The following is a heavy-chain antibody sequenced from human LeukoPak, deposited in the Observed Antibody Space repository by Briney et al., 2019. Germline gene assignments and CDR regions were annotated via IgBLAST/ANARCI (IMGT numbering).Heavy chain of an antibody. CDR1: GFCFSTYS. D-gene: IGHD3-9*01. CDR3: AKEGMYYDILTGYSYCDY. J-gene: IGHJ4*02. Sequence: GGSLRLSCTASGFCFSTYSMNWVRQAPGKGLEWVSSITSNSDHVYYAASVKGRFTISRDNAKKSLFLQVNSLRAEDTAVYYCAKEGMYYDILTGYSYCDYWGQGTLVTVSS. CDR2: ITSNSDHV. V-gene: IGHV3-21*01.